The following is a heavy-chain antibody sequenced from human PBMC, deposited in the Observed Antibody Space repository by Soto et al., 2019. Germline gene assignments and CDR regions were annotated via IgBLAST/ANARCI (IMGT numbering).Heavy chain of an antibody. CDR2: VRSDGDTT. Sequence: EVQVLESGGGLVQPGGSLRLSCAASGFTFSRYGMNWVRQAPGKGLEWVSGVRSDGDTTYNADSVKGRFTVSRDNFRNTVDLQMNNLRVEDTAVYYCAKGKGVGATPVGANCWGQGTLVTVSP. D-gene: IGHD1-26*01. J-gene: IGHJ4*02. CDR1: GFTFSRYG. CDR3: AKGKGVGATPVGANC. V-gene: IGHV3-23*01.